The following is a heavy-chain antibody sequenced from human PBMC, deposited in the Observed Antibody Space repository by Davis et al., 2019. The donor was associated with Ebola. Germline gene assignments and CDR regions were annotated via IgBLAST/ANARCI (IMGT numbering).Heavy chain of an antibody. Sequence: AGSLTLSCAASGFTSDDHAMHWVRQAPGKVLEWVSLTSCDGGITNYADSVTGRFTISRDNSKNSLYLQMNSLRTEDTALYYCAKGGCSSTSCLLYHYYGMDVWGQGTTVTVSS. CDR2: TSCDGGIT. D-gene: IGHD2-2*01. J-gene: IGHJ6*02. CDR3: AKGGCSSTSCLLYHYYGMDV. CDR1: GFTSDDHA. V-gene: IGHV3-43*02.